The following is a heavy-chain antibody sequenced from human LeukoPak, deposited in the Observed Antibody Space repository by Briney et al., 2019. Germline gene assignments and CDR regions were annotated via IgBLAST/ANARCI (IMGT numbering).Heavy chain of an antibody. CDR3: SRRLATTTDPFL. CDR1: GFSLSVSD. Sequence: GGSLRLSCSASGFSLSVSDIHWVRQASGKGLEWVARIKTEIESYATAYAASVKGRFTVSRDDSLNTAYLQMNSLKTEDTAIYYCSRRLATTTDPFLWGQGILVTVSS. D-gene: IGHD5-24*01. CDR2: IKTEIESYAT. V-gene: IGHV3-73*01. J-gene: IGHJ4*02.